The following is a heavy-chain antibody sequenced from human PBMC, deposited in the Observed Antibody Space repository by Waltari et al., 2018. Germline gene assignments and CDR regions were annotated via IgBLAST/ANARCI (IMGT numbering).Heavy chain of an antibody. CDR1: GGSISSYY. D-gene: IGHD1-7*01. J-gene: IGHJ5*02. CDR2: SYYSGST. CDR3: ARSEELRWFDP. Sequence: QVQLQESGPGLVKPSETLSLTCTVSGGSISSYYWSWIRQPPGKGLEWIGYSYYSGSTNSNPSLTSRVTISVDTSKNQFSLKLSSVTAADTAVYYCARSEELRWFDPWGQGTLVTVSS. V-gene: IGHV4-59*01.